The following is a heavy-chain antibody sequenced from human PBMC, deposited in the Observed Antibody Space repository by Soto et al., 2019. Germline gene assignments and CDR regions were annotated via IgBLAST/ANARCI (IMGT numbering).Heavy chain of an antibody. CDR3: AGWGGHDYNY. CDR1: GFTFTDFY. CDR2: IRPDGSET. D-gene: IGHD4-4*01. Sequence: EVQLVQSGGGLVQPGGSLRLSCVGSGFTFTDFYMNWVRQAPGKGLEWVANIRPDGSETNYVESVKGRFTTSRDNAKNSLFLQMNSPRAPDTAVYYCAGWGGHDYNYWGQGILVTVSS. J-gene: IGHJ4*02. V-gene: IGHV3-7*03.